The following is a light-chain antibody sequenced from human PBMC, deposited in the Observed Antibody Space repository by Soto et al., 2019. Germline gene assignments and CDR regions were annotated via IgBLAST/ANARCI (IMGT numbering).Light chain of an antibody. J-gene: IGKJ1*01. CDR3: PPWT. CDR2: GAS. CDR1: QSVSSSY. Sequence: EIVLTQSPGTLSLSPGERATLSCRASQSVSSSYLAWYQQKPGQAPRLLIYGASSRATGIPDRFSGSGSGTDFTLTISRLEPEDFAVYYLPPWTFGQGTKVEIK. V-gene: IGKV3-20*01.